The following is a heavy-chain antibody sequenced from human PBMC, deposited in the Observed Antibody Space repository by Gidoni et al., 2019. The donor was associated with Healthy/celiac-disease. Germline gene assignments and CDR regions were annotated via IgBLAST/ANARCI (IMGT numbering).Heavy chain of an antibody. CDR3: ARGSNPASHSNYFDY. CDR1: VGSFSGYY. CDR2: INHSGST. V-gene: IGHV4-34*01. D-gene: IGHD2-15*01. J-gene: IGHJ4*02. Sequence: QVQLQQWGAGLLTPSETLSLSCAVHVGSFSGYYWSWLRQPPGKGLEWIGEINHSGSTNYNPTLKSRVTISVDTSKNQFSLKLSSVTAADTAVYYCARGSNPASHSNYFDYWGQGTLVTVSS.